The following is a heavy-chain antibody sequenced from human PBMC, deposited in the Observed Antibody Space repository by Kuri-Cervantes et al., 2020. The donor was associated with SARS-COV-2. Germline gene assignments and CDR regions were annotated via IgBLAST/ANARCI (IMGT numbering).Heavy chain of an antibody. V-gene: IGHV3-30*07. CDR3: AKDSLEQQPDWFDP. J-gene: IGHJ5*02. D-gene: IGHD6-13*01. Sequence: GGSLRLSCAASGFTFSNYAIHWVRQAPGKGLERVALISYDGSDKNYADSVKGRFTISRDNSKNTLYLQMNSLRAEDTAVYYCAKDSLEQQPDWFDPWGQGTLVTVSS. CDR2: ISYDGSDK. CDR1: GFTFSNYA.